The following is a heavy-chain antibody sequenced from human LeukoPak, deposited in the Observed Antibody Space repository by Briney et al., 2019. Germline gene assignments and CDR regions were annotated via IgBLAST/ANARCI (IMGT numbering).Heavy chain of an antibody. CDR1: GYTFTSYG. Sequence: GASVKVSCKASGYTFTSYGISWVRQAPGQGLEWMGWISAYNGNTNYAYKLQGRVTMTTDTSTSTASMEVGSLRSDDTAVYYCARASPDYSSSPHAFDIWGQGTMVTVSS. D-gene: IGHD6-6*01. CDR2: ISAYNGNT. V-gene: IGHV1-18*01. J-gene: IGHJ3*02. CDR3: ARASPDYSSSPHAFDI.